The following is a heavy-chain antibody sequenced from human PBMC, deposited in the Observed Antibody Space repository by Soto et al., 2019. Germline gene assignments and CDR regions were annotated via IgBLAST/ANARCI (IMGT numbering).Heavy chain of an antibody. CDR3: AREWAGVDYGDPYYYYMDV. D-gene: IGHD4-17*01. CDR2: ISSNGGST. V-gene: IGHV3-64*01. J-gene: IGHJ6*03. CDR1: GFTFSSYA. Sequence: GGSPRLSCAASGFTFSSYAMHWVRQAPGKGLEYVSAISSNGGSTYYANSVKGRFTISRDNSKNTLYLQMGSLRAEDMAVYYCAREWAGVDYGDPYYYYMDVWGKGTTVTVSS.